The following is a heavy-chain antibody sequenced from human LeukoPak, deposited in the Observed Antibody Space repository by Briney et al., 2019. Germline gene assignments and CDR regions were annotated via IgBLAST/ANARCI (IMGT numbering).Heavy chain of an antibody. V-gene: IGHV1-18*01. CDR2: ISAYNGNT. J-gene: IGHJ6*02. D-gene: IGHD5-18*01. Sequence: GASVKVSCKASGYTFTSYGISWVRQAPGQGLEWMGWISAYNGNTNYAQKLQGRVTMTIDTSTSTAYMELRSLRSDDTAVYYCARVDTAMVDLYYYYYGMDVWGQGTTVTVSS. CDR3: ARVDTAMVDLYYYYYGMDV. CDR1: GYTFTSYG.